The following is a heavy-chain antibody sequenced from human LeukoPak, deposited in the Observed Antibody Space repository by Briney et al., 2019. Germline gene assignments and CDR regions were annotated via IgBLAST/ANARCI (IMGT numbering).Heavy chain of an antibody. CDR3: APQPPNWFDP. V-gene: IGHV4-34*01. CDR2: INHSGST. CDR1: GGSFSGYY. J-gene: IGHJ5*02. Sequence: SETLSLTCAVYGGSFSGYYWSWIRQPPGKGLEWIGQINHSGSTNYNPSLKSRVTISVDTSKDQFSLKLTSVTAADSAVYYRAPQPPNWFDPWGQGTLVTVSS.